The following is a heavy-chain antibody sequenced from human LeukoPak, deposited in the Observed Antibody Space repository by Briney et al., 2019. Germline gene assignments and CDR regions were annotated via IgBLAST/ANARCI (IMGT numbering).Heavy chain of an antibody. D-gene: IGHD1-26*01. CDR3: ARSGTHAFDI. Sequence: SETLSLTCTVSGGSISSGGYYWSWIRQPPGKGLKWIGYIYHSGSTYYNPSLKSRVTISVDRSKNQFSLKLSSVTAADTAVYYCARSGTHAFDIWGQGTMVTVSS. V-gene: IGHV4-30-2*01. J-gene: IGHJ3*02. CDR1: GGSISSGGYY. CDR2: IYHSGST.